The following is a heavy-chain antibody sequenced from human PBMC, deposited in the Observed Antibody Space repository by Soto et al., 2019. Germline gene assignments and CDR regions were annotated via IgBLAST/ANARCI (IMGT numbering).Heavy chain of an antibody. CDR3: ARGLGYCSGGSCYSSYMDV. J-gene: IGHJ6*03. D-gene: IGHD2-15*01. CDR1: GFTFAHYT. CDR2: ISSSSSYI. Sequence: GGSLRLSCAASGFTFAHYTMHWVRHSPGKGLEWVSSISSSSSYIYYADSVKGRFTISRDNAKNSLYLQMNSLRAEDTAVYYCARGLGYCSGGSCYSSYMDVWGKGTTVTVSS. V-gene: IGHV3-21*01.